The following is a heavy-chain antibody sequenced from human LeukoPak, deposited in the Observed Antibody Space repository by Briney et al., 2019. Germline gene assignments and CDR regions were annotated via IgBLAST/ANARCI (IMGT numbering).Heavy chain of an antibody. Sequence: PGGSLRLSCAASGSTFSSYAKSWVRQAPGKGLEWVSAISGSGGSTYYADSVKGRFTISRDNSKNTLYLQMNSLRAEDTAVYYCAKDVWFGESYYFDYWGQGTLVTVSS. CDR1: GSTFSSYA. V-gene: IGHV3-23*01. J-gene: IGHJ4*02. CDR2: ISGSGGST. CDR3: AKDVWFGESYYFDY. D-gene: IGHD3-10*01.